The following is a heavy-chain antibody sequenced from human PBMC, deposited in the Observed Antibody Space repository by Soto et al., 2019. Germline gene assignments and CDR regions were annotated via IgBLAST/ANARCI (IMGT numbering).Heavy chain of an antibody. CDR1: GGSISSSSYY. Sequence: QLQLQESGPGLVKPSETLSLTCTVSGGSISSSSYYWGWIRQPPGKGLEWIGSIYYSGSTYYNPSRKCRVTRSGDTSKTRFSLKLSSVTAADTAVYYCARRPGSNINYYCYDSRDVWGKGTTVTVSS. CDR2: IYYSGST. D-gene: IGHD6-13*01. V-gene: IGHV4-39*01. J-gene: IGHJ6*03. CDR3: ARRPGSNINYYCYDSRDV.